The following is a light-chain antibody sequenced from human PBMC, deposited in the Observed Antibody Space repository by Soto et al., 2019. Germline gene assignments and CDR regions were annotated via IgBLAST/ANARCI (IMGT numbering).Light chain of an antibody. CDR1: KDISNY. CDR3: QNLDSAAFT. Sequence: DIQMTQSPPSLSASVGDRVTITSRASKDISNYLAWYQQRPGKVPRLLIYAASTLQSGVPSRFSGSGSGTDFTLTISSLLPEDAATYYCQNLDSAAFTFGPGTKVDIK. CDR2: AAS. J-gene: IGKJ3*01. V-gene: IGKV1-27*01.